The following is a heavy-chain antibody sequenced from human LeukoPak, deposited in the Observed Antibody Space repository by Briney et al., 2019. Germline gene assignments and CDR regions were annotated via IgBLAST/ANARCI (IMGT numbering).Heavy chain of an antibody. J-gene: IGHJ4*02. Sequence: VASVKVSCKASGGTFSSYAISWVRQAPGQGLEWMGGIIPIFGTANYAQKFQGRVTITTDESTSTAYMELSSLRSEDTAVYYCARIRRNCSGGSRYTLDYWGQGTLVTVSS. D-gene: IGHD2-15*01. CDR3: ARIRRNCSGGSRYTLDY. CDR2: IIPIFGTA. V-gene: IGHV1-69*05. CDR1: GGTFSSYA.